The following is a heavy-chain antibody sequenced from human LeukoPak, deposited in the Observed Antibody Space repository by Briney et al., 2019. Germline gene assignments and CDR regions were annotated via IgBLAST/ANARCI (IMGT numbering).Heavy chain of an antibody. CDR2: INGYTT. J-gene: IGHJ6*02. CDR1: GLSFSSHD. CDR3: AKALNYYDSSGYYYSYYYYGMDV. Sequence: GGSLRLSCAASGLSFSSHDFSWVRQAPGKGLEWVSAINGYTTYYADSVKGRFTISRDNSENTVYLQMDSLRAGDTAAYYCAKALNYYDSSGYYYSYYYYGMDVWGQGTTVTVSS. V-gene: IGHV3-23*01. D-gene: IGHD3-22*01.